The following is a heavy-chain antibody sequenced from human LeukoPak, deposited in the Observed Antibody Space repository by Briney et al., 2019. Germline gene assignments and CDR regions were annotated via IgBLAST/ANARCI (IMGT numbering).Heavy chain of an antibody. V-gene: IGHV4-34*01. CDR1: GGSFSGYY. CDR2: INHSGST. J-gene: IGHJ6*03. CDR3: ARRGSYYYGSGSHMDV. Sequence: PSETLSLTCAVYGGSFSGYYWSWIRQPPGKGLEWIGEINHSGSTNYNPSLKSRVTISVDTSKNQFSLKLSSVTAADTAVYYCARRGSYYYGSGSHMDVWGKGTTVTISS. D-gene: IGHD3-10*01.